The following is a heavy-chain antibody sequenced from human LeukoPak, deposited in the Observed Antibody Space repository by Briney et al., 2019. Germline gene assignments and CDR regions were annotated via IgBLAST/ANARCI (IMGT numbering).Heavy chain of an antibody. CDR2: ISSSSSYI. V-gene: IGHV3-21*01. D-gene: IGHD2-2*01. CDR1: GFTFSSFW. CDR3: ALLPCSSTSCYSSASYYGMDV. Sequence: GGSLRLSCAASGFTFSSFWMHWVRQAPGKGLEWVSSISSSSSYIYYADSVKGRFTISRDNAKNSLYLQMNSLRAEDTAVYYCALLPCSSTSCYSSASYYGMDVWGQGTTVTVSS. J-gene: IGHJ6*02.